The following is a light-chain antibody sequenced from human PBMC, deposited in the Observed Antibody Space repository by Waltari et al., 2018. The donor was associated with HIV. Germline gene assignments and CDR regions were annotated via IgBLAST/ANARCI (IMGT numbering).Light chain of an antibody. V-gene: IGKV4-1*01. CDR1: QSVLYSSSNKNS. CDR3: QQYYNTLYT. Sequence: DIVMTQSPDALAVSLGERATLNCKSSQSVLYSSSNKNSLAWYQQKPGQPPKLLIYWASTREHGVPDRFSGSRSGTDFTLTISSLQAEDVAVYYCQQYYNTLYTFGQGTKLEIK. CDR2: WAS. J-gene: IGKJ2*01.